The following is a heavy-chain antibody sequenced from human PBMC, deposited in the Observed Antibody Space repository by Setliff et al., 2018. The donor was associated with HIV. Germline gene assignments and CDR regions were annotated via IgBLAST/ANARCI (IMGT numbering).Heavy chain of an antibody. Sequence: SETLSLTCNVSGGSFSSGIYYWTWIRQQPGKGLEWIGYISYSGSTYYNPSLKSRLTMSIDTSKSHFSLNLNSVTAADTAVYYCARGTTSITFDYWSQGTLVTVSS. D-gene: IGHD1-1*01. CDR2: ISYSGST. V-gene: IGHV4-31*03. CDR1: GGSFSSGIYY. J-gene: IGHJ4*02. CDR3: ARGTTSITFDY.